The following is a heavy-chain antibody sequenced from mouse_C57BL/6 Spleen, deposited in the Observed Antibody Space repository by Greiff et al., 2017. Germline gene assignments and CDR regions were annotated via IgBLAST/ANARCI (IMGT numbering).Heavy chain of an antibody. CDR3: ARRYYGSSSHYYAMDY. J-gene: IGHJ4*01. V-gene: IGHV1-9*01. CDR2: ILPGSGST. D-gene: IGHD1-1*01. Sequence: QVQLQQSGPELVQPGASVKISCKASGYAFSSSWMNWVKQRPGKGLEWIGEILPGSGSTNYNEKFKGKATFTADTSSNTAYMQLSSLTTEDSAIYYCARRYYGSSSHYYAMDYWGQGTSVTVSS. CDR1: GYAFSSSW.